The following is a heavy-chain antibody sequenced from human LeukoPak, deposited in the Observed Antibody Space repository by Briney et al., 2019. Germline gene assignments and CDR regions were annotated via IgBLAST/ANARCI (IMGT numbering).Heavy chain of an antibody. CDR1: GFTFSSYT. J-gene: IGHJ4*02. Sequence: GGSLRLSCAASGFTFSSYTMNWVRQAPGKGLEWVSSISSSSRYIYYADSVKGRFTISRDNSKNTLYLQMNSLRAEDTAVYYCARDGSSSFRYYFDYWGQGTLVTVSS. V-gene: IGHV3-21*01. D-gene: IGHD6-13*01. CDR2: ISSSSRYI. CDR3: ARDGSSSFRYYFDY.